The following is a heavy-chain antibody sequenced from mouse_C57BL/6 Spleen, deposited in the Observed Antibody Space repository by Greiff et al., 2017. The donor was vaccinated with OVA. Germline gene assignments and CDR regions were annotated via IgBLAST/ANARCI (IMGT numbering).Heavy chain of an antibody. CDR2: ISYDGSN. J-gene: IGHJ1*03. Sequence: EVQLQESGPGLVKPSQSLSLTCSVTGYSITSGYYWNWIRQFPGNKLEWMGYISYDGSNNYNPSLKNRISITRDTSKNQFFLKLNSVTTEDTATYYCARGDGNYWYFDVWGTGTTVTVSS. CDR1: GYSITSGYY. CDR3: ARGDGNYWYFDV. V-gene: IGHV3-6*01. D-gene: IGHD2-1*01.